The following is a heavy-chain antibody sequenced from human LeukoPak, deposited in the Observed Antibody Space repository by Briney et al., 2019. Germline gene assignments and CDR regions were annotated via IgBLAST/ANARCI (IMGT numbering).Heavy chain of an antibody. Sequence: GGSLRLSCAASGFTFSSYAMHWVRQAPGKGLEWVAVISYDGSNKYYADSVKGRFTISRDNPKNTLYLQMNSLRAEDTAVYYCAREANIVVVPATGGFDPWGQGTLVTVSS. D-gene: IGHD2-2*01. CDR3: AREANIVVVPATGGFDP. J-gene: IGHJ5*02. CDR2: ISYDGSNK. V-gene: IGHV3-30*04. CDR1: GFTFSSYA.